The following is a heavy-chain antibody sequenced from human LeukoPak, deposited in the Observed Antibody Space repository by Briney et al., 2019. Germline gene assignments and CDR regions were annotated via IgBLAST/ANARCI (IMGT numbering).Heavy chain of an antibody. V-gene: IGHV1-2*04. D-gene: IGHD4-23*01. J-gene: IGHJ4*02. CDR2: INLNSGGT. CDR1: GFTFTGYY. CDR3: VGDRATVATPYFDY. Sequence: ASVKVSCKSSGFTFTGYYINWVRQAPGQGLEWMGWINLNSGGTNYAQKFQGWVTMTRDTSISTAYMELHRLSSDDTAVYFCVGDRATVATPYFDYWGQGTQVTVPS.